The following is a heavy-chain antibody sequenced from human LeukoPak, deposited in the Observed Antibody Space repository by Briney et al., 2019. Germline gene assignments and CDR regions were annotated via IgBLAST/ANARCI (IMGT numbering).Heavy chain of an antibody. Sequence: SETLSLTCTVSGASISTNSYYWGWIRQPPGKGLEWIGSIYYSGSTYYNPSLKSRVTISVDTSKNQFSLKLSSVTAADTAVYYCARLSTTVTFFDYWGQGTLVTVSS. CDR2: IYYSGST. CDR1: GASISTNSYY. D-gene: IGHD4-17*01. J-gene: IGHJ4*02. CDR3: ARLSTTVTFFDY. V-gene: IGHV4-39*01.